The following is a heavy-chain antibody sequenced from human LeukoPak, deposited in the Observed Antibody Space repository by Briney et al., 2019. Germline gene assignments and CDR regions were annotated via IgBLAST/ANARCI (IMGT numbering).Heavy chain of an antibody. CDR3: AKDFHPGVVPAAIFDY. D-gene: IGHD2-2*01. CDR2: ISGSGGST. J-gene: IGHJ4*02. CDR1: GFTFSSYA. V-gene: IGHV3-23*01. Sequence: GGSLRLSCAASGFTFSSYAMSWVRQAPGKGLEWVSAISGSGGSTYYADSVKGRFTFSRDNSKNTLYLQMNSLRAEDTAVYYCAKDFHPGVVPAAIFDYWGQGTLVTVSS.